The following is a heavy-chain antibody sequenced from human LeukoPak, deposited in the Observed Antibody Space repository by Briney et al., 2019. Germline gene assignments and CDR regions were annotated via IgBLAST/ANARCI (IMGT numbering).Heavy chain of an antibody. D-gene: IGHD6-13*01. Sequence: SETLSLTCTVSGGSISSSSYYWGWIRQPPGKGLEWIGSIYYSGSTYYNPSLNSRVTISLDTSKNQFSLKLSSVTAADTAVYYCARDLTGYSSTQFDPWGQGTLVTVSS. CDR1: GGSISSSSYY. V-gene: IGHV4-39*07. CDR3: ARDLTGYSSTQFDP. CDR2: IYYSGST. J-gene: IGHJ5*02.